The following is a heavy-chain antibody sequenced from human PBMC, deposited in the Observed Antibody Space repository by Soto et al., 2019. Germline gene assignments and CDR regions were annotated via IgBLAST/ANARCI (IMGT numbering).Heavy chain of an antibody. Sequence: QVQLVQSGAEVKKPGSSVKVSCKASGGTFSSQAISWVRQAPGKGLEWMGGIIPIFGTANYAQKFQGRVTITADESTSTAYMELSSLRSEDTAVYYCARHVPAAGYYYGMDVWGQGTTVTVSS. CDR3: ARHVPAAGYYYGMDV. CDR1: GGTFSSQA. J-gene: IGHJ6*02. D-gene: IGHD2-2*01. CDR2: IIPIFGTA. V-gene: IGHV1-69*12.